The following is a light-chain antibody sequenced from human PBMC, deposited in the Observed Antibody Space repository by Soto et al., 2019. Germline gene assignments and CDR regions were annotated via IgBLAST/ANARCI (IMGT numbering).Light chain of an antibody. J-gene: IGKJ4*01. Sequence: VLTQSPGTLSLSPGERATLSCRASQTVSSSRLVWYQQKVGQAPRLLIYGASNRATGIPDRFSGSGSGTDFTLTISRLEPEDFAVYYCQHYDNSPLTFGGGTKVDIK. CDR2: GAS. CDR1: QTVSSSR. CDR3: QHYDNSPLT. V-gene: IGKV3-20*01.